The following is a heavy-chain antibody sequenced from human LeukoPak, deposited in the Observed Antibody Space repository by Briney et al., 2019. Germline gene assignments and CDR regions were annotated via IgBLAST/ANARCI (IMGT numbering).Heavy chain of an antibody. CDR1: GGSFSGYY. CDR3: ARSGPGYCSSTSCRPFDY. J-gene: IGHJ4*02. V-gene: IGHV4-34*01. D-gene: IGHD2-2*01. CDR2: INHSGST. Sequence: SETLSLTCAVYGGSFSGYYWSWIRQPPGKGLEWIGEINHSGSTNYNPSLKSRVTISVDTSKNQFSLKLSSVTAADTAVYYCARSGPGYCSSTSCRPFDYWGQGTLSPSPQ.